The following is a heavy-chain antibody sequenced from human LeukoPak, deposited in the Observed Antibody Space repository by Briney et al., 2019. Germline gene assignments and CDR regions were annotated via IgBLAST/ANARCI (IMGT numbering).Heavy chain of an antibody. CDR1: GFTFSSYA. Sequence: GSLRLSCAASGFTFSSYAMSWVRQAPGKGLEWIGEINHSGSTNYNPSLKSRVTISVDTSKNQFSLKVSSVTAADTAVYYCARDCSSTSCYLDYWSQGTLVTVSS. CDR2: INHSGST. J-gene: IGHJ4*02. CDR3: ARDCSSTSCYLDY. V-gene: IGHV4-34*01. D-gene: IGHD2-2*01.